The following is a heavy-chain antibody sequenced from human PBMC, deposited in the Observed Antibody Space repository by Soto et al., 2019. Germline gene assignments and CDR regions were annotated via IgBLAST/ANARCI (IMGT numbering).Heavy chain of an antibody. D-gene: IGHD4-17*01. CDR2: ISGSGGST. CDR3: AKDDDYGGNSFDY. CDR1: GFTFSSYA. V-gene: IGHV3-23*01. Sequence: EVQLLESGGGLVQPGGSLRLSCAASGFTFSSYAMSWVRQAPGKGLEWVSAISGSGGSTYYADSVKGRFTISRDNSKNTLYLKMNSLRAEDTAVYYCAKDDDYGGNSFDYWGQGTLVTVSS. J-gene: IGHJ4*02.